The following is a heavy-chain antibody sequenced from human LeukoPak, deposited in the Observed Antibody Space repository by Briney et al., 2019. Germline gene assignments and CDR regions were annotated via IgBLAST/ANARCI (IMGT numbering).Heavy chain of an antibody. V-gene: IGHV1-2*02. D-gene: IGHD1-26*01. J-gene: IGHJ5*02. Sequence: ASVKVSCKASGHGFTGYHIHWVRQAPGQGLEWMAWMNTNDGGISYAQKIQGRVTVTKDTSINTAYMELTGLRSDDTAIYYCVGGAAAGFARWGQGSPVTVSS. CDR2: MNTNDGGI. CDR1: GHGFTGYH. CDR3: VGGAAAGFAR.